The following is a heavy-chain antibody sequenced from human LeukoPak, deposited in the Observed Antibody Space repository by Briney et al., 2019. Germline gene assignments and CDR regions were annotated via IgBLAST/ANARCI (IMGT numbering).Heavy chain of an antibody. CDR2: IYPGDSDA. CDR3: ARLRRGIRGELDY. Sequence: GESLKISCKGPGYSFTTYWIAWVRQMPGKGLEWMGIIYPGDSDARYSPSFQGQVTISVDRSISTAYLQWSSLKASDTAMYYCARLRRGIRGELDYWGQGSLVSVSS. V-gene: IGHV5-51*01. J-gene: IGHJ4*02. CDR1: GYSFTTYW. D-gene: IGHD3-10*01.